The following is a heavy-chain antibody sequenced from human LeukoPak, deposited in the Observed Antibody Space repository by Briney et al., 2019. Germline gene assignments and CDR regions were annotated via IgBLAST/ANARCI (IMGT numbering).Heavy chain of an antibody. CDR1: GFPFSNSW. Sequence: PGGSLRLSCAVSGFPFSNSWMYWVRQAPGKGLEGVANIKKDGSGISYVDSVKGRFNISRDNARNSLYLQMNSLRVEDTAVYFCAGGNSMDVWGKGTAVTVSS. CDR3: AGGNSMDV. J-gene: IGHJ6*04. D-gene: IGHD1/OR15-1a*01. V-gene: IGHV3-7*03. CDR2: IKKDGSGI.